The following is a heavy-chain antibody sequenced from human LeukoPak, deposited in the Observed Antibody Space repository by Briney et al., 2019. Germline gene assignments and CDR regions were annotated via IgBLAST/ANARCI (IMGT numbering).Heavy chain of an antibody. D-gene: IGHD2-2*01. CDR2: IRSKANSYAT. Sequence: GGSLRLSCAASGFTFSDSAMHWVRQASGKGLEWVGRIRSKANSYATTYAASVKGRFTISRDDSENTAYLQMNSLKTEDTAVYYCTSQTFVADQANYYCYGLDVWGQGTTVTVSS. CDR3: TSQTFVADQANYYCYGLDV. CDR1: GFTFSDSA. V-gene: IGHV3-73*01. J-gene: IGHJ6*02.